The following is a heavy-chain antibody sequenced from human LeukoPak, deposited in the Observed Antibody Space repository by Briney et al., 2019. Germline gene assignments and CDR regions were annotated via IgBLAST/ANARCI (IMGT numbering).Heavy chain of an antibody. CDR2: INPSGGST. CDR1: GYTFTSYY. Sequence: GASVKVSCKASGYTFTSYYMHWVRQAPGQGLEWMGIINPSGGSTSYAQKFQGRVTMTRDTSISTAYMELSRLRSDDTAVYYCAREWEEKLWFDIPWGDYMDVWGKGTTVTVSS. CDR3: AREWEEKLWFDIPWGDYMDV. D-gene: IGHD5-18*01. V-gene: IGHV1-46*01. J-gene: IGHJ6*03.